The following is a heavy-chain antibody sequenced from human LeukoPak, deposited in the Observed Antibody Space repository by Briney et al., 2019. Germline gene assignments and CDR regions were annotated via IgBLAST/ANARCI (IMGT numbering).Heavy chain of an antibody. CDR1: GGSFSGYY. D-gene: IGHD3-10*01. Sequence: PSETLSLTCAVYGGSFSGYYWSWIRQPPGKGLEWIGYIYYSGSTNYNPSLKSRVTISVDTSKNQFSLKLTSVIAADTAVYYCARLISGVGYFDYWGQGILVTVSS. CDR2: IYYSGST. V-gene: IGHV4-59*08. CDR3: ARLISGVGYFDY. J-gene: IGHJ4*02.